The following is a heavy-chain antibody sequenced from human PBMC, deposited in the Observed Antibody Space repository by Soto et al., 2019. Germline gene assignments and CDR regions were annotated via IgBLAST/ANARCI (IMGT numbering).Heavy chain of an antibody. CDR3: ARGGGWYEGLDY. CDR2: IASGNT. D-gene: IGHD6-19*01. Sequence: QVQLLQSGVEVKKPGASVKVSCKASGYIFTDYGLTCVRQAPGQGLEWMGWIASGNTKYAQRLQDRVTMTTDTSTNTAYRELRSLRSDDTAIYYCARGGGWYEGLDYWGQGTLVTVCS. V-gene: IGHV1-18*04. J-gene: IGHJ4*02. CDR1: GYIFTDYG.